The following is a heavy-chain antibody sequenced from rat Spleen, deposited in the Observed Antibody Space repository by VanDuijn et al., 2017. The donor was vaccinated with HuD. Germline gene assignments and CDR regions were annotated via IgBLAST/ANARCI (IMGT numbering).Heavy chain of an antibody. J-gene: IGHJ2*01. CDR2: MWTGGAT. D-gene: IGHD1-2*01. CDR3: ARSDYSSPYYFDY. CDR1: GFSLISNS. Sequence: QVQLKESGPGLVQPSQTLSLTCTVSGFSLISNSVHWVRQPTGKGLEWMGVMWTGGATDYNSALRSRLSISRDTSKSQVFLKMNSLQTEDTAMYFCARSDYSSPYYFDYWGQGVMVTVSS. V-gene: IGHV2-30*01.